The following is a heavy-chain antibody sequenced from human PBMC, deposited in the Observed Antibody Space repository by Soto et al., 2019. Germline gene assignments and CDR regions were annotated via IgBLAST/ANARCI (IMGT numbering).Heavy chain of an antibody. V-gene: IGHV1-2*04. CDR1: GYTFTGYY. Sequence: ASVKVSCKASGYTFTGYYMHWVRQAPGQGLEWMGWINPNSGGTNYAQKFQGWVTMTRDTSISTAYMELSRLRSDDTAVYYCARVGYSSCWPLHDSFDIWGQGTLVTVSS. CDR3: ARVGYSSCWPLHDSFDI. J-gene: IGHJ3*02. D-gene: IGHD6-19*01. CDR2: INPNSGGT.